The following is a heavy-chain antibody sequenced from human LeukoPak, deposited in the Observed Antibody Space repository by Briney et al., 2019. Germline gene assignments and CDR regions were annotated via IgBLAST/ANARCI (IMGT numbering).Heavy chain of an antibody. CDR1: GGSISSYY. CDR3: SRDHYYDSSGIDY. CDR2: IYTSGST. V-gene: IGHV4-4*07. J-gene: IGHJ4*02. Sequence: SETLSLICTVSGGSISSYYRSWIRQPAGKGLEWIGRIYTSGSTNYNPSLKSRVTMSVDTSKNQFSLKLSSVTAADTAAYYCSRDHYYDSSGIDYWGQGTLVTVSS. D-gene: IGHD3-22*01.